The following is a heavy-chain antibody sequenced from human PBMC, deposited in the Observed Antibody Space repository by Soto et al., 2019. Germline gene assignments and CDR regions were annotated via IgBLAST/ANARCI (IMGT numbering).Heavy chain of an antibody. J-gene: IGHJ5*02. CDR3: ARHWIAGSSIP. V-gene: IGHV4-39*01. CDR1: VDSISSSSQY. Sequence: PSETLGITCSLFVDSISSSSQYWGWIRQPPGKGLEWIGSIHYSGTSYYNPSLKSRVTIFVDTSKNQLSLKLSSVTAADTAVYYCARHWIAGSSIPWGQGTMVTVSS. CDR2: IHYSGTS. D-gene: IGHD2-21*01.